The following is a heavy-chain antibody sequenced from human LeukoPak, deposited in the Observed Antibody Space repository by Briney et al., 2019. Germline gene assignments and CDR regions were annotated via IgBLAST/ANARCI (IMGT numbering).Heavy chain of an antibody. CDR1: GFTFSSYS. D-gene: IGHD3-3*01. V-gene: IGHV3-21*01. CDR2: ISSSSSYI. CDR3: ARDEHFDYDFWSGYFSSGFEEKYYFDY. Sequence: GGSLRLSCAASGFTFSSYSMNWVRQAPGKGLEWVSSISSSSSYIYYADSVKGRFTISRDNAKNSLYLQMNSLRAEDTAVYYCARDEHFDYDFWSGYFSSGFEEKYYFDYWGQGTLVTVSS. J-gene: IGHJ4*02.